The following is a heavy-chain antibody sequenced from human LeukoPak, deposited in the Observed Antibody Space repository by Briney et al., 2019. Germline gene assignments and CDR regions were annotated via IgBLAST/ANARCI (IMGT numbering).Heavy chain of an antibody. D-gene: IGHD3-10*01. Sequence: ASVKVSCKASGYTFTGYYIHWVRQAPGQGLEWMGRINPNSGGTNYAQKFQGRVTMTRDTSISTAYMELSRLRSDDTAVYYCARGGAVLWFGEFHDAFISGAKGQWSPSLQ. CDR3: ARGGAVLWFGEFHDAFIS. J-gene: IGHJ3*02. V-gene: IGHV1-2*06. CDR1: GYTFTGYY. CDR2: INPNSGGT.